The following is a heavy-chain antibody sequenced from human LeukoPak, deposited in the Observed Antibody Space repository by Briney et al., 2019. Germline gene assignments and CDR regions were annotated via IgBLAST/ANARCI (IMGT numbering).Heavy chain of an antibody. CDR1: GVTFSSYS. CDR3: ARDPRGYSSSWYYDDY. J-gene: IGHJ4*02. CDR2: ISSSSTYT. V-gene: IGHV3-21*01. Sequence: PGGPLRLSCEASGVTFSSYSMNWVRQAPGKGLEWVSSISSSSTYTYYADSVKGRFTISRDNAKNSLYLQMSSLRAEDTAVYYCARDPRGYSSSWYYDDYWGQGTLVTVSS. D-gene: IGHD6-13*01.